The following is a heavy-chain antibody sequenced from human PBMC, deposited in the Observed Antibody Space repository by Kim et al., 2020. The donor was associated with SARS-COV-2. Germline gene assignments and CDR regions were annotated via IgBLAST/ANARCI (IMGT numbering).Heavy chain of an antibody. D-gene: IGHD6-13*01. V-gene: IGHV4-39*01. Sequence: SLKSRVTISVDTSKNQFSLKLSSVTAADTAVYYCARRARAAAGSRDWFDPWGQGTLVTVSS. J-gene: IGHJ5*02. CDR3: ARRARAAAGSRDWFDP.